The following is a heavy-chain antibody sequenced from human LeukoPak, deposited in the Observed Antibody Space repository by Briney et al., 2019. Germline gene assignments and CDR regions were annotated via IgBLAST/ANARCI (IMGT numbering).Heavy chain of an antibody. V-gene: IGHV3-30-3*01. J-gene: IGHJ4*02. CDR2: ISYDGSNK. CDR1: GFTFSSYA. Sequence: GGSLRLSCAASGFTFSSYAMHWVRQAPGKGLEWVAVISYDGSNKYYADSVKGRFTISRDNSKNTLYLQMNSLRAEDTAVYYCARDLTGISYWGQGTLSPSPQ. D-gene: IGHD3-10*01. CDR3: ARDLTGISY.